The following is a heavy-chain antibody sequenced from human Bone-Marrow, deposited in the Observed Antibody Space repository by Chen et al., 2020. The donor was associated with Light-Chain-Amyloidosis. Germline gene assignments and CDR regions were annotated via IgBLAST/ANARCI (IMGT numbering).Heavy chain of an antibody. D-gene: IGHD1-26*01. Sequence: QVQLQQWGAGLLKPSETLSLTCAVDGGSLSGNYWTWIRQSSEKGLEWIGEITHSGGANYNPSLKSRVTMSIDTSKYQFSLRLLSVTAADTAVYYCATLTLVGASYGVDVWGQGTAVTVSS. CDR3: ATLTLVGASYGVDV. J-gene: IGHJ6*02. V-gene: IGHV4-34*01. CDR1: GGSLSGNY. CDR2: ITHSGGA.